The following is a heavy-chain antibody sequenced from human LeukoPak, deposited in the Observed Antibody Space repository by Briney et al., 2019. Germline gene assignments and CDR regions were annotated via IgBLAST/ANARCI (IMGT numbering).Heavy chain of an antibody. V-gene: IGHV4-31*03. D-gene: IGHD2-2*01. Sequence: SETLSLTCTVSGGSISSGGYYWSWIRQHPGKGLEWIGYIYYSGSTYYNPSLKSRVTISVDTSKNQFSLKLSSVTAADTAVYYCARGPYCSSTSCYWWFDPWGQGTLVTVSS. J-gene: IGHJ5*02. CDR2: IYYSGST. CDR3: ARGPYCSSTSCYWWFDP. CDR1: GGSISSGGYY.